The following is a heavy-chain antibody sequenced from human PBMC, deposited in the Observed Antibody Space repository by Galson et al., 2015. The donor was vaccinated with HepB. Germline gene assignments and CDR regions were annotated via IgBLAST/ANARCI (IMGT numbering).Heavy chain of an antibody. D-gene: IGHD2-21*01. CDR3: ARGGYCGGDCPYYYYYYMDV. CDR1: GYTFTSYG. V-gene: IGHV1-18*04. Sequence: SVKVSCKASGYTFTSYGISWVRQAPGQGLEWMGWISAYNGNTNYAQKLQGRVTMTTDTSTSTAYMELRSLRSDDTAVYYCARGGYCGGDCPYYYYYYMDVWGKGTTVTVSS. J-gene: IGHJ6*03. CDR2: ISAYNGNT.